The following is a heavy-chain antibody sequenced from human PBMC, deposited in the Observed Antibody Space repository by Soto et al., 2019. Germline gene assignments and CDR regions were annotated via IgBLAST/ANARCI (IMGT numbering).Heavy chain of an antibody. CDR1: GFTFSSYA. D-gene: IGHD3-22*01. J-gene: IGHJ6*02. CDR2: ISYDGSNK. CDR3: ARDAYYYDSLGVYYGMDV. Sequence: PGGSLRLSCAASGFTFSSYAMHWVRQAPGKGLEWVAVISYDGSNKYYADSVKGRFTISRDNSKNTLYLQMNSLRAEDTAVYYCARDAYYYDSLGVYYGMDVWGQGTTVTVSS. V-gene: IGHV3-30-3*01.